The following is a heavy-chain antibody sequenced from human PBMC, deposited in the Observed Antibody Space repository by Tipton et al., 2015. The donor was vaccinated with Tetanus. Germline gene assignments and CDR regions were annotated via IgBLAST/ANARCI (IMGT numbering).Heavy chain of an antibody. CDR3: ARDRMYGSSAYPPPFDH. CDR1: GFTFNSYA. D-gene: IGHD6-19*01. CDR2: IWYDGNNK. J-gene: IGHJ4*02. V-gene: IGHV3-33*01. Sequence: RSLRLSRAASGFTFNSYAMHWVRHIPGKGLEWVAVIWYDGNNKYYADSVKGRFTISRDNSKNIMYLQMNNLRADDTALYYCARDRMYGSSAYPPPFDHWGQGTLVTVSS.